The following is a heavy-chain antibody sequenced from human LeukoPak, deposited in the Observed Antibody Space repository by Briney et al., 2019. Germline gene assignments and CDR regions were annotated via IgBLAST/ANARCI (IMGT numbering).Heavy chain of an antibody. Sequence: SETLSLTCTVSDGSISSYYWSWIRQPPGKGLEWIGYIYYSGSTNYNPSLKSRVTISVDTSKNQFSLKLSSVTAADTAVYYCAREDPDAFDIWGQGTMVTVSS. CDR3: AREDPDAFDI. V-gene: IGHV4-59*01. J-gene: IGHJ3*02. CDR1: DGSISSYY. CDR2: IYYSGST.